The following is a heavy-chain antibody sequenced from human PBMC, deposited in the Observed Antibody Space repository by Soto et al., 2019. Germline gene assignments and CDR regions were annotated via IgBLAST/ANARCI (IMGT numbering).Heavy chain of an antibody. CDR1: GGSISNYY. CDR3: ARQTTYSSSWYDY. J-gene: IGHJ5*01. Sequence: PSETLSLSCTVSGGSISNYYWTWIRQPAGKGLQWIGRIYTSGSTNYNPSLKSRITMSVDTSKNQFSLKLSSVTAADTALYYCARQTTYSSSWYDYWGHGTLVTV. CDR2: IYTSGST. D-gene: IGHD6-13*01. V-gene: IGHV4-4*07.